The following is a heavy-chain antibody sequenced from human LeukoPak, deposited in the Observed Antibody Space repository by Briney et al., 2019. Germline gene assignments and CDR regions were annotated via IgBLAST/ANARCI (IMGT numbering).Heavy chain of an antibody. D-gene: IGHD6-13*01. J-gene: IGHJ3*02. CDR1: GFTFSSYS. CDR3: GRAQCSSCVRDDFDN. V-gene: IGHV3-21*01. Sequence: GGSLRLSCAASGFTFSSYSMNWVRQAPGKGLEWVPYINSSSSDIYYADSVKGRFTISRDNNKNSLYLKMNSLGDEDAAVYYCGRAQCSSCVRDDFDNWGQGTMVTVSS. CDR2: INSSSSDI.